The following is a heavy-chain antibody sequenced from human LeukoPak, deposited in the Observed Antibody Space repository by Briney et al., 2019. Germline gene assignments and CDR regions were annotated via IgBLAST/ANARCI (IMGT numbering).Heavy chain of an antibody. CDR1: GGSISSGDYY. CDR2: IYYSGST. CDR3: ARVPGGGRFLEWLGFDY. D-gene: IGHD3-3*01. J-gene: IGHJ4*02. V-gene: IGHV4-30-4*08. Sequence: SETLSLTCTVSGGSISSGDYYWSWIRQPPGEGLEWIGYIYYSGSTYYNPSLKSRVTISVDTSKNQFSLKLSSVTAADTAVYYCARVPGGGRFLEWLGFDYWGQGTLVTVSS.